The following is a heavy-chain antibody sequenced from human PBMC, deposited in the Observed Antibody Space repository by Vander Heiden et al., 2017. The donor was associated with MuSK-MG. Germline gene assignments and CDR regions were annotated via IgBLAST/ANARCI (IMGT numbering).Heavy chain of an antibody. D-gene: IGHD4-17*01. J-gene: IGHJ6*02. CDR2: IWYDGSNK. Sequence: QVQLVESGGGVVQHGRCLRVQCAASGFTFSSYGRHWVLQAPGKGLEGVAVIWYDGSNKYYADPVKGRFTISRDNSKNTLYLQMNSLRAEDTAVYYCARDRVTTVTPDYYYGMDVWGQGTTVTVSS. CDR1: GFTFSSYG. CDR3: ARDRVTTVTPDYYYGMDV. V-gene: IGHV3-33*01.